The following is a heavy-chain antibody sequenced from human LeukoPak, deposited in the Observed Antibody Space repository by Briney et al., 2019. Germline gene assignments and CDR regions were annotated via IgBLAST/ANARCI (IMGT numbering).Heavy chain of an antibody. V-gene: IGHV1-3*01. CDR3: ARYSSGTAEYFQH. D-gene: IGHD6-19*01. CDR2: INAGNGNT. J-gene: IGHJ1*01. Sequence: GASVKVSCKASGYTFTSYYMHWVRQAPGQRLEWMGWINAGNGNTKYSQKFQGRVTITRDTSASTAYMELSSLRSEDTAVYYCARYSSGTAEYFQHWGQGTLVTVSS. CDR1: GYTFTSYY.